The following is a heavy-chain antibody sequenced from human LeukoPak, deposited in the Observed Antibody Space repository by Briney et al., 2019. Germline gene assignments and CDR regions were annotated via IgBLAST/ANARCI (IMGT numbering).Heavy chain of an antibody. J-gene: IGHJ4*02. Sequence: GGSLRLSCAASGFTFSGYSMVWVRQAPGKGLEWVSSISSSSTYIFYADSMKGRFSFSRDNVKNSLYLQMNSLRAEDTAVYYCAKMGGHYYDSSGYYYDYWGQGTLVTVSS. CDR1: GFTFSGYS. CDR2: ISSSSTYI. D-gene: IGHD3-22*01. CDR3: AKMGGHYYDSSGYYYDY. V-gene: IGHV3-21*04.